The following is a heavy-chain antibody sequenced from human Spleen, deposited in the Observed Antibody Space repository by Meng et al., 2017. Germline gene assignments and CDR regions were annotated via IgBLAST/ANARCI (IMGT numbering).Heavy chain of an antibody. CDR2: ISSSGSTI. CDR1: GFTFSDYY. CDR3: ARAEDIVLMVYAVSINY. J-gene: IGHJ4*02. D-gene: IGHD2-8*01. Sequence: GESLKISCAASGFTFSDYYMSWIRQAPGKGLEWVSYISSSGSTIYYADSVKGRFTISRDNAKNSLYLQMNSLRAEDTAVYYCARAEDIVLMVYAVSINYWGRGTLVTVSS. V-gene: IGHV3-11*01.